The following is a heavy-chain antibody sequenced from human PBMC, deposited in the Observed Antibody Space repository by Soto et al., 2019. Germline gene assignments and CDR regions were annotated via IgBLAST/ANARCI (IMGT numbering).Heavy chain of an antibody. V-gene: IGHV1-8*02. CDR3: ARLSTLGDGFDI. J-gene: IGHJ3*02. CDR2: MNPNSGNT. CDR1: GYTFTSYD. D-gene: IGHD7-27*01. Sequence: ASVKVSCKASGYTFTSYDINWVRQATGQGLEWMGWMNPNSGNTGFAQKFQGRVTMTRNTSISTAYMELSSLSSEDTAVYYCARLSTLGDGFDIGGQGTMVTVSS.